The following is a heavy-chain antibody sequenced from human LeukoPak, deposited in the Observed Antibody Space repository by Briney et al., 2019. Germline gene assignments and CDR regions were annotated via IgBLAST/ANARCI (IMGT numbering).Heavy chain of an antibody. J-gene: IGHJ6*02. CDR2: IIPVFGTA. D-gene: IGHD2-2*01. Sequence: SVKVSCKASGGTFSSYAISWVRQAPGQGLEWMGGIIPVFGTANYAQKFQGRVTITADESTSTAYMELSSLRSEDTAVYYCARDLLPAASYYYYGMDVWGQGTTVTVSS. CDR1: GGTFSSYA. V-gene: IGHV1-69*13. CDR3: ARDLLPAASYYYYGMDV.